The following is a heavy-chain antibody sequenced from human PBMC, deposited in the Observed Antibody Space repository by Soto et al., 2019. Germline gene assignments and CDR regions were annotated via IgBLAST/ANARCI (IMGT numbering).Heavy chain of an antibody. Sequence: EVQLVESGGGLVQPGGSLRLSCAASGFTFSSYSMNWVRQAPGKGLEWVSYISSSSSTIYYADSVKGRFTISRGNAKNSLYLQMNSLRDADTAVYYVARDWVAFTTLYVNYFDYWGQGTLVTVSS. CDR2: ISSSSSTI. V-gene: IGHV3-48*02. D-gene: IGHD3-16*02. CDR1: GFTFSSYS. CDR3: ARDWVAFTTLYVNYFDY. J-gene: IGHJ4*02.